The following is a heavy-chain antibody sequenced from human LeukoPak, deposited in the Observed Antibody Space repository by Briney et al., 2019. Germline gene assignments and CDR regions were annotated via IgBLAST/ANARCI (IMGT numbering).Heavy chain of an antibody. CDR3: ARDVGLFGDYGGNSGPAFDI. D-gene: IGHD4-23*01. Sequence: SVKVSCKASGGTFSSYAISWVRQAPGQGLEWMGGIIPIFGTANYAQNFQGRVTITADEYTSTAYMEMSRLRSEDTAVYYCARDVGLFGDYGGNSGPAFDIWGQGTMVTVSS. J-gene: IGHJ3*02. CDR1: GGTFSSYA. V-gene: IGHV1-69*13. CDR2: IIPIFGTA.